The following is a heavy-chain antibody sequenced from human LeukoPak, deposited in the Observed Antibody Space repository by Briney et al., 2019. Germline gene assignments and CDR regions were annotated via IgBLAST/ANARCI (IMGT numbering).Heavy chain of an antibody. CDR1: GGTFISYA. J-gene: IGHJ4*02. D-gene: IGHD6-19*01. V-gene: IGHV1-69*13. Sequence: ASVKVSCKASGGTFISYAISGVRQAPGQGLEWMGGIIPIFGTANYAQKFQGRVTITADESTSTAYMELSSLRSEDTAVYYCASVGVAVAGNGRVNMGYWGQGTLVTVSS. CDR2: IIPIFGTA. CDR3: ASVGVAVAGNGRVNMGY.